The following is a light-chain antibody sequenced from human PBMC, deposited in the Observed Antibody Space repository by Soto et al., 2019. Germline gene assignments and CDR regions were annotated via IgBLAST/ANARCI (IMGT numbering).Light chain of an antibody. CDR3: QQYKNWPPIT. Sequence: EIVMTQSPPTLYVSPGERATLSCRASQSISRNLAWYQQKPGQAPRLLIYGASTRATGIPARFSGSGSGTEFTLTISSLQSEDFAVYYCQQYKNWPPITFGQGTRLEIK. J-gene: IGKJ5*01. V-gene: IGKV3-15*01. CDR2: GAS. CDR1: QSISRN.